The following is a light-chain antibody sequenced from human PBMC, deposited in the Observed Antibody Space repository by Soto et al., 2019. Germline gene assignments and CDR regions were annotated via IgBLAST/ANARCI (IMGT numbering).Light chain of an antibody. V-gene: IGKV3-20*01. CDR3: QQYDSSPPMYT. CDR2: GAS. CDR1: QSVINTY. J-gene: IGKJ2*01. Sequence: EIGLTQSPGTLSLSPGERATLSCRTSQSVINTYVAWYQQKPGQAPTLLTYGASSRATGIPDRFSGSGAGTDVTLPISSREPEDVAVYYCQQYDSSPPMYTFGQGTKLEIK.